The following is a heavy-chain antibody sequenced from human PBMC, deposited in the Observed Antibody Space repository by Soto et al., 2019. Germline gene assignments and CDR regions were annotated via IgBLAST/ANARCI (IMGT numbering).Heavy chain of an antibody. CDR2: ISAYNGNT. J-gene: IGHJ6*02. CDR1: GYTFTSYG. V-gene: IGHV1-18*01. CDR3: ARARVISRNYGYYYYGMDV. D-gene: IGHD1-7*01. Sequence: QVQLVQSGAEVKKPGASVKVSCKASGYTFTSYGISWVRQAPGQGLEWMGWISAYNGNTNYAQKLKGRVTMTTDTSTSTAYMELRSLGSDDTAVYYCARARVISRNYGYYYYGMDVWGQGTTVTVSS.